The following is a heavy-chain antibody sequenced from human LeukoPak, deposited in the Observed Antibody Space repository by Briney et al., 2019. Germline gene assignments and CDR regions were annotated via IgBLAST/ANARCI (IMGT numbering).Heavy chain of an antibody. CDR1: KFNFNNYG. CDR2: ISGSGGST. J-gene: IGHJ5*02. D-gene: IGHD4-23*01. Sequence: GGSLRLSCTTSKFNFNNYGMTWVRQAPGKGLEWVSSISGSGGSTQYAPSVQGRFTISRDNSKNTLYLQMNSLRAEDTAVYYCARDGGPWGQGTLVTVSS. CDR3: ARDGGP. V-gene: IGHV3-23*01.